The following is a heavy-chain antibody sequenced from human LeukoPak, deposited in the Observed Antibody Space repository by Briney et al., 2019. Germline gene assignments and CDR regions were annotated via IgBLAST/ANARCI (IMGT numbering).Heavy chain of an antibody. CDR3: ARGHCSIGTCDVFYFDY. D-gene: IGHD2-15*01. Sequence: ASVKVSCKASGYTFTDYFMHWVRQAPGQGLEWVGWMNSNSGGANYAQKFQGRVTMTRDTSTSTAYMELSSLRSDDSAVYYCARGHCSIGTCDVFYFDYWGQGILVTVPS. V-gene: IGHV1-2*02. CDR2: MNSNSGGA. CDR1: GYTFTDYF. J-gene: IGHJ4*02.